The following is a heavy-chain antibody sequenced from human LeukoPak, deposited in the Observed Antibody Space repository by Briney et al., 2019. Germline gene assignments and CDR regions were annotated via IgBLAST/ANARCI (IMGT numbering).Heavy chain of an antibody. J-gene: IGHJ4*02. Sequence: GGSLRLSCAASGFTFSDYYMSWIRQAPGKGLEWVSDISSNGSTISYADSVKGRFTISRDNAKNSLYLQMNSLRAEDTAVYYCAKGADDFWSGYFPNFDYWGQGALVTVSS. V-gene: IGHV3-11*04. CDR3: AKGADDFWSGYFPNFDY. D-gene: IGHD3-3*01. CDR2: ISSNGSTI. CDR1: GFTFSDYY.